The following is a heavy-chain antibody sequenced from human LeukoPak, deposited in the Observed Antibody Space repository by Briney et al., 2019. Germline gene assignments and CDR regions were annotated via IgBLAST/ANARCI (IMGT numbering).Heavy chain of an antibody. V-gene: IGHV1-24*01. Sequence: ASVKVSCKVSGYIFTELSINWVRQSPGKGLEWMGGSDPENGKTVYAQNFQGRVTMTEYTSTDTAYMELTSLTSDDTAIYYCAIDTVYYDPPSYWGQGTLVTVSS. CDR1: GYIFTELS. CDR3: AIDTVYYDPPSY. J-gene: IGHJ4*01. D-gene: IGHD3-16*01. CDR2: SDPENGKT.